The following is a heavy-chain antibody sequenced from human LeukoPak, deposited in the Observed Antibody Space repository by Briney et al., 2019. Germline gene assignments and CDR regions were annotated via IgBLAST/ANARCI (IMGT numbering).Heavy chain of an antibody. Sequence: SVKVSCKASGGTFSSYAISWVRQAPGQGLEWMGGIIPIFGTANYAQKFQGRVTITADESTSTAYMELSSLRSEDTAVYYCAKLRYSSSWEDDGYFDYWGQGTLVTVSS. J-gene: IGHJ4*02. D-gene: IGHD6-13*01. CDR3: AKLRYSSSWEDDGYFDY. CDR2: IIPIFGTA. V-gene: IGHV1-69*13. CDR1: GGTFSSYA.